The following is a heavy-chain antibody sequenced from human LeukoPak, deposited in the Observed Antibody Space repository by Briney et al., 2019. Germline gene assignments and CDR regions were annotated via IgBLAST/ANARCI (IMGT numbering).Heavy chain of an antibody. CDR1: GFTFDDYA. CDR3: AKTPMATVTTLPDFDY. CDR2: ISWNSGSI. Sequence: GGSLRLSCAASGFTFDDYAMHWVRQAPGKGLEWVSGISWNSGSIGYADSVKGRFTISRDNAKNSLYLQMNSLRAEDTALYYCAKTPMATVTTLPDFDYWGQGTLVTVSS. V-gene: IGHV3-9*01. D-gene: IGHD4-17*01. J-gene: IGHJ4*02.